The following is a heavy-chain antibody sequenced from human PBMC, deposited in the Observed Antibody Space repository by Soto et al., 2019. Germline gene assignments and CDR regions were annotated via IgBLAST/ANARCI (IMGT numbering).Heavy chain of an antibody. J-gene: IGHJ4*02. V-gene: IGHV3-33*01. CDR1: GFTFSNHG. D-gene: IGHD2-15*01. CDR3: ARDRGWSRSHYFDS. Sequence: QVQSVESGGGVVQPGTSLRLSCAVSGFTFSNHGMHWVRQAPGKGLEWVAFISYDVRSKDYVDSLKGRFTISRDNFKDTLFLQMNTLRADDTAVYYCARDRGWSRSHYFDSWGQGTLVTVSS. CDR2: ISYDVRSK.